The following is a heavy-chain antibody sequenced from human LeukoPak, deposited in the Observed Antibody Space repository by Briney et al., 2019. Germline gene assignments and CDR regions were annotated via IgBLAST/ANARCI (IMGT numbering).Heavy chain of an antibody. D-gene: IGHD2-2*01. V-gene: IGHV3-23*01. CDR1: GFAFSSYT. Sequence: SGGSLRLSCAASGFAFSSYTIAWVRQAPGKGLEWVSAITGNSDSTYYADSVKGRFTISRDNSKNTLYLQMNSLRVEDTAVYYCAKDRGYCSSTSCYFDYWGQGTLVTVSS. CDR2: ITGNSDST. J-gene: IGHJ4*02. CDR3: AKDRGYCSSTSCYFDY.